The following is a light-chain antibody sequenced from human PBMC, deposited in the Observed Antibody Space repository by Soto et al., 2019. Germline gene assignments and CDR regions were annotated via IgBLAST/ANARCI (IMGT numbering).Light chain of an antibody. CDR1: QSISSW. CDR3: QQVDSYPIT. V-gene: IGKV1-5*01. Sequence: DIKMTQSPSTLSASVGDRVTITCRASQSISSWLAWYQQKPGKAPKLLIYAASTLQSGVPSRFSGSGSGTDFTLSISSLQPEDFATYFCQQVDSYPITFGQGTRLEIK. CDR2: AAS. J-gene: IGKJ5*01.